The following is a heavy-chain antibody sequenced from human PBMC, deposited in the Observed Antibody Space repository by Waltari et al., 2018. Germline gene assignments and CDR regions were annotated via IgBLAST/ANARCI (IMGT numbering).Heavy chain of an antibody. Sequence: EVQLVESGGGLVQPGGSLRLSCAAYGFTFSSHWRSWVRQAPGKGLEWVANIKQDGSEKYYVDSVKGRFTISRDNAKNSLYLQMNSLRAEDTAVYYCARTRRWLIGSYYMDVWGKGTTVTVSS. V-gene: IGHV3-7*01. J-gene: IGHJ6*03. CDR2: IKQDGSEK. D-gene: IGHD5-12*01. CDR3: ARTRRWLIGSYYMDV. CDR1: GFTFSSHW.